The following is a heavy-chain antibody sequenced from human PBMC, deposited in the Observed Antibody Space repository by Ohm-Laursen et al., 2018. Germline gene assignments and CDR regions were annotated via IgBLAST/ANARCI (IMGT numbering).Heavy chain of an antibody. V-gene: IGHV3-21*01. J-gene: IGHJ4*02. CDR2: ISFSGSHI. CDR1: GLTLKSYS. Sequence: SLRLSCAASGLTLKSYSMNWVRQAPGKGLEWVSSISFSGSHIYYADSVKGRFTISRDNAKTTLYLQMNSLRAEDTAVYYCARASSSIAVAGLDYWGQGTLVTVSS. CDR3: ARASSSIAVAGLDY. D-gene: IGHD6-19*01.